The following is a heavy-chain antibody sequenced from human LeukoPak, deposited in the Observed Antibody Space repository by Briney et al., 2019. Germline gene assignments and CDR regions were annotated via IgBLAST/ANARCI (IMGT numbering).Heavy chain of an antibody. CDR3: ARDPVIAAVGTFGY. J-gene: IGHJ4*02. CDR1: GFTVSSNY. D-gene: IGHD6-13*01. CDR2: IYSGGST. V-gene: IGHV3-53*01. Sequence: GGSPRLSCAASGFTVSSNYMSWVRQAPGKGLEWVSVIYSGGSTYYADSVKGRFTISRDNSKNTLYLQMNSLRAEDTAVYYCARDPVIAAVGTFGYWGQGTLVTVSS.